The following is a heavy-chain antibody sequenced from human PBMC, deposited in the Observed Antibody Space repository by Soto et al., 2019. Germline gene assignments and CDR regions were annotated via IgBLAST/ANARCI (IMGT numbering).Heavy chain of an antibody. CDR2: IKQDGSDK. V-gene: IGHV3-7*01. CDR1: GFTFSRSW. Sequence: EVQLVESGGGLVQPGGSLRLSCAASGFTFSRSWMNWVRQAPGKGLEWVANIKQDGSDKYYVDSVKGRFTISRDNAKNSLYLQMNSLRAEDTAVYYCVGAAVVGGIPGWFDPWGQGTLVTVSS. J-gene: IGHJ5*02. D-gene: IGHD1-26*01. CDR3: VGAAVVGGIPGWFDP.